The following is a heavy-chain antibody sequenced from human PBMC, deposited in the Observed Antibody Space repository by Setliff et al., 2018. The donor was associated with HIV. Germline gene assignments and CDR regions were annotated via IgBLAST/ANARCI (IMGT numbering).Heavy chain of an antibody. CDR1: GFTFDDYA. J-gene: IGHJ4*02. Sequence: SLRLSCAASGFTFDDYAMHWVRQGPGKGLEWVSGISWNSGSIGYGDSVKGRFAISRDNAKNSLYLQMNSLRGEDTAVYYCAGSRGYFVKAEWGQGTLVTVSS. D-gene: IGHD3-22*01. V-gene: IGHV3-9*01. CDR2: ISWNSGSI. CDR3: AGSRGYFVKAE.